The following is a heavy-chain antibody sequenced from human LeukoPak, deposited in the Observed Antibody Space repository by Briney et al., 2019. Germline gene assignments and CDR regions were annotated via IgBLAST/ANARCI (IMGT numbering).Heavy chain of an antibody. Sequence: SETLSLTCTVSGGSISSSSYYWGWIRQPPGKGLEWIGYIYYSGSTNYNPSLKSRVTISVDTSKNQFSLKLSSVTAADTAVYYCARMSYLVGATIFYFDYWGQGTLVTVSS. CDR1: GGSISSSSYY. J-gene: IGHJ4*02. D-gene: IGHD1-26*01. CDR2: IYYSGST. CDR3: ARMSYLVGATIFYFDY. V-gene: IGHV4-61*05.